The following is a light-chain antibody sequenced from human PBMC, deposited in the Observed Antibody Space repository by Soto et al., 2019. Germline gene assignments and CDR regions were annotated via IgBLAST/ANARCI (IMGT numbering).Light chain of an antibody. CDR1: QSISSY. Sequence: DIQVTQSPSSLSASVGDRVTITCRASQSISSYLNWYQQTPGKAPKLLIYKASSLESGVPSRFSGSGSGTEFTLTISSLQPDDFATYYCQQYNSYSPLTFGGGTQVDIK. CDR2: KAS. CDR3: QQYNSYSPLT. V-gene: IGKV1-5*03. J-gene: IGKJ4*01.